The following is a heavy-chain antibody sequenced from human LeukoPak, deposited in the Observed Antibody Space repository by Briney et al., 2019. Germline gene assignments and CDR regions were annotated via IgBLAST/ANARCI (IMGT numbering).Heavy chain of an antibody. V-gene: IGHV3-30-3*01. CDR2: ISYDGSNK. J-gene: IGHJ4*02. CDR3: AKDRPFEAVAGTCDY. D-gene: IGHD6-19*01. Sequence: GGSLRLSCAASGFTFSSYAMHWVRQAPGKGLEWVAVISYDGSNKYYADSVKGRFTISRDNSKNTLYLQMNSLRAEDTAVYYCAKDRPFEAVAGTCDYWGQGTLVTVSS. CDR1: GFTFSSYA.